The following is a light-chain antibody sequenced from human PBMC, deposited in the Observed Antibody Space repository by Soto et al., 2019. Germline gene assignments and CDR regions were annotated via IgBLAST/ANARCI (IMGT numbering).Light chain of an antibody. J-gene: IGKJ1*01. Sequence: DIQMTQSPSTLSASVGERVTITCRASQSISNWLAWYQQKPGKAPQLLIYGASSLESGVPSRVSGSGSGTEFTLTISSLQAEDFATYYCQQYSSYRTFGQGTKVDI. V-gene: IGKV1-5*01. CDR1: QSISNW. CDR3: QQYSSYRT. CDR2: GAS.